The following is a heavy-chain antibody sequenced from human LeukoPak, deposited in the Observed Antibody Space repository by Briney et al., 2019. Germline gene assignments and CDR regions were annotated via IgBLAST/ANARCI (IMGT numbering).Heavy chain of an antibody. CDR1: GFTFSTYG. CDR2: ISGSGGST. Sequence: GGSLRLSCAASGFTFSTYGMSWVRQAPGKGLEWVSVISGSGGSTYYADSVKGRFTISRDNSKNTLYLQMNSLRAEDTAVYYCVRNLYRAYFDYWGQGTLVTVSS. CDR3: VRNLYRAYFDY. V-gene: IGHV3-23*01. D-gene: IGHD2-8*01. J-gene: IGHJ4*02.